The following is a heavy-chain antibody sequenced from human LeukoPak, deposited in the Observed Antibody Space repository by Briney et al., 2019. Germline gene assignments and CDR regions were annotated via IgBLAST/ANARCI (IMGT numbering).Heavy chain of an antibody. D-gene: IGHD6-13*01. CDR1: GFTFSSYG. V-gene: IGHV3-30*18. J-gene: IGHJ6*04. CDR3: AKDQGLQGSSWSLYYYYYGMDV. CDR2: ISYDGSNK. Sequence: GGSLRLSCAASGFTFSSYGMHWVRQAPGKGLEWVAVISYDGSNKYYADSVKGRFTISRDNSKNTLYLQMSSLRAEDTAVYYCAKDQGLQGSSWSLYYYYYGMDVWGKGTTVTVSS.